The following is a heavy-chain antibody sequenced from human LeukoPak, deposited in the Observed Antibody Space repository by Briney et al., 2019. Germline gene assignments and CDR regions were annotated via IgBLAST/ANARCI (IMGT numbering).Heavy chain of an antibody. CDR2: FDPEDGET. D-gene: IGHD2-8*01. CDR3: ATMGRDCTNGVCYWSFDY. Sequence: ASVKVSCKVSGYTLTELSMHWVRQAPGKGLEWMGGFDPEDGETIYAQKFQGRVTMTEDTPTDTAYMELSSLRSEDTAVYYCATMGRDCTNGVCYWSFDYWGQGTLVTVSS. V-gene: IGHV1-24*01. CDR1: GYTLTELS. J-gene: IGHJ4*02.